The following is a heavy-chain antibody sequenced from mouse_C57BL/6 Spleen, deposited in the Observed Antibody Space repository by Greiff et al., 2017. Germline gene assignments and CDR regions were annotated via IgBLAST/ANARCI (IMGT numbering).Heavy chain of an antibody. Sequence: LKESGASVKISCKASGYAFSRSWMNWVEQRPGKGLEWIGQIYPGDGDTNYNGKFKGKAPLTADKSSSTAYMQLSSLTSEDSAVYFCAKGGTGYFDYWGQGTTLTVSS. J-gene: IGHJ2*01. CDR1: GYAFSRSW. CDR3: AKGGTGYFDY. CDR2: IYPGDGDT. V-gene: IGHV1-80*01. D-gene: IGHD2-14*01.